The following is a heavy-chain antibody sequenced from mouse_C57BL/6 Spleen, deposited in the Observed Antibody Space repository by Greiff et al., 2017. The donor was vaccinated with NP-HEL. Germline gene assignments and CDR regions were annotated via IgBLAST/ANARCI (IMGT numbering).Heavy chain of an antibody. CDR3: AREDYSNYPYYYAMDY. V-gene: IGHV1-80*01. Sequence: VQLQQSGAELVKPGASVKISCKASGYAFSSYWMNWVKQRPGKGLEWIGQIYPGDGDTNYNGKFKGKATLTADKSSSTAYMQLSSLTSEDSAVYFCAREDYSNYPYYYAMDYWGQGTSVTVSS. CDR2: IYPGDGDT. J-gene: IGHJ4*01. D-gene: IGHD2-5*01. CDR1: GYAFSSYW.